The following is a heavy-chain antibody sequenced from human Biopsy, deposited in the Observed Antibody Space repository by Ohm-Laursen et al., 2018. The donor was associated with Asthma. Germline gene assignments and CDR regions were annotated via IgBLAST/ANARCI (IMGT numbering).Heavy chain of an antibody. CDR2: ICHDGSIK. Sequence: SLRLSCTASGFTFSSYGMHWVRQAPGKGLEWVAVICHDGSIKYYADSVKGRFSISRDNTKNTLYLQMNSLRIEDTAVVYCARTKRGSFCRPADYWGQGTLVTVSS. CDR3: ARTKRGSFCRPADY. J-gene: IGHJ4*02. V-gene: IGHV3-33*01. D-gene: IGHD1-26*01. CDR1: GFTFSSYG.